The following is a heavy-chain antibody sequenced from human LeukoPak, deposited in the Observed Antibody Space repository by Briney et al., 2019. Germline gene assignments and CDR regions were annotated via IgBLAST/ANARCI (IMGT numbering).Heavy chain of an antibody. J-gene: IGHJ6*02. CDR3: ARGRTHYDILTPDYYYGMDV. Sequence: ASVKVSCKASGYTFTSYDINWVRQATGQGLEWMGWMNPNSGNTGYAQKFQGRVTMTRNTSISTAYMELSSLRSEDTAVYYCARGRTHYDILTPDYYYGMDVWGQGTTVTVSS. V-gene: IGHV1-8*01. D-gene: IGHD3-9*01. CDR2: MNPNSGNT. CDR1: GYTFTSYD.